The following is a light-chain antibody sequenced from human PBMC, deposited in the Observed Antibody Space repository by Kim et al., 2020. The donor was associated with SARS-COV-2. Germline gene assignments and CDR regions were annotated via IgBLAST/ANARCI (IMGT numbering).Light chain of an antibody. J-gene: IGKJ2*01. V-gene: IGKV3-15*01. Sequence: EIVMTQSPATLSVSPGDIATLSCRASQSVGSNLAWYQQRPGQAPRLFMYAASTRASGFPARFSGSGSGTEFALTISSLQSEDFVVYYCQQYNNWPYTFGQGTKLEI. CDR3: QQYNNWPYT. CDR1: QSVGSN. CDR2: AAS.